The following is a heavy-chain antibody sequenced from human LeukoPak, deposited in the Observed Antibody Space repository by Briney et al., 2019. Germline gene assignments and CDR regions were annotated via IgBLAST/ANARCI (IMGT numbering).Heavy chain of an antibody. D-gene: IGHD2-21*02. CDR2: ISWYSDRI. CDR3: AKSPCGGDCYSFDY. Sequence: GRSLRLSCAVSGFTFDDYAMHWVRQAPGKGLEWVSGISWYSDRIRYADSEKGRFTITRDNAKNSLYLQMHSLRAEHMALYYCAKSPCGGDCYSFDYSGQGTLVTVSS. V-gene: IGHV3-9*03. CDR1: GFTFDDYA. J-gene: IGHJ4*02.